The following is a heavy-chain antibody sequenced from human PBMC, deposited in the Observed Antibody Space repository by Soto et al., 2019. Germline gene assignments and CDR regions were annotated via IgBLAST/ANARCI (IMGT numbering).Heavy chain of an antibody. Sequence: ASVKVSCKASGYTFTGYYMHWARQAPGQGLEWMGWINPNSGGTNYAQKFQGRVTMTRDTSISTAYMELSRLRSDDTAVYYCARPLTVKTVTPGYCGQGSLVTVSS. D-gene: IGHD4-17*01. V-gene: IGHV1-2*02. CDR2: INPNSGGT. J-gene: IGHJ4*02. CDR1: GYTFTGYY. CDR3: ARPLTVKTVTPGY.